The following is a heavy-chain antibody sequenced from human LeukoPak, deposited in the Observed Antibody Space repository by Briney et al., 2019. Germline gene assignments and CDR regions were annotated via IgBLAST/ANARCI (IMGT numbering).Heavy chain of an antibody. CDR3: ARESHEGATRAYNWFDP. Sequence: PGGSLRVSCAATLFTFNTFAMHTVRPAPGRGVGWLGLISYDGDKQIYPASVKGRFSFSRDNSNNTLYLQMNNLRPEDTALYYCARESHEGATRAYNWFDPWGQGTRVSVSS. CDR2: ISYDGDKQ. D-gene: IGHD1-26*01. V-gene: IGHV3-30-3*01. J-gene: IGHJ5*02. CDR1: LFTFNTFA.